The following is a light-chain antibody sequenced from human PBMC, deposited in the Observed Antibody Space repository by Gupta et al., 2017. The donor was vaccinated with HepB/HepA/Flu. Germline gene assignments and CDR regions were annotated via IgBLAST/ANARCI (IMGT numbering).Light chain of an antibody. CDR1: QSVLYSSNNKNY. CDR2: WAS. Sequence: DIVMTQSPDSLAVSLGERATINCKSSQSVLYSSNNKNYLVWYQQKPGQPPKLLIYWASTRESGVPDRFSGSGSGTDFTLTISSLQAEDVAVYYCQQYYSSPRTFGQGTKVELK. V-gene: IGKV4-1*01. CDR3: QQYYSSPRT. J-gene: IGKJ1*01.